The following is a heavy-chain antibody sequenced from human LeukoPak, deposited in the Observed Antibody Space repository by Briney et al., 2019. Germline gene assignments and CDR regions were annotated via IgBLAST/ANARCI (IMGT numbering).Heavy chain of an antibody. CDR2: MHPNTGDT. Sequence: ASVKVSCKASGYTFTDEYIHQVRQAPGRGLECKGWMHPNTGDTVYVQKFQGRVSFTRDTSISTAYMELHRLRSDDTAVYYCVRHLTDPTSGDYWGQGTLVTVSS. D-gene: IGHD1-14*01. J-gene: IGHJ4*02. CDR1: GYTFTDEY. V-gene: IGHV1-2*02. CDR3: VRHLTDPTSGDY.